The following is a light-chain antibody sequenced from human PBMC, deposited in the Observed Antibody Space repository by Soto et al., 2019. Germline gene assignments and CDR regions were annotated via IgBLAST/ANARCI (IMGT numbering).Light chain of an antibody. Sequence: QSVLTQPASVSGSPGQSITISCTGTTSDVGNYNLVSWYQQHPGKAPKPMIFDVSRPPSGVSDRFSASKSGNTASLTISGLQAEDEADYYCSSYTSTNTLYVFGTGTKVTVL. V-gene: IGLV2-14*03. CDR2: DVS. CDR1: TSDVGNYNL. J-gene: IGLJ1*01. CDR3: SSYTSTNTLYV.